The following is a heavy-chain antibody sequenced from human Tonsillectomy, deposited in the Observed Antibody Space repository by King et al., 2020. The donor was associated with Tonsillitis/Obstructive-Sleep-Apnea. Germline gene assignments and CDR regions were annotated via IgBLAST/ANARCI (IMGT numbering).Heavy chain of an antibody. CDR3: ARYRDIVVVVAATVIN. CDR1: GGSISSSSYY. V-gene: IGHV4-39*01. J-gene: IGHJ4*02. CDR2: IYYSGST. Sequence: QLQLQESGPGLVKPSETLSLTCTVSGGSISSSSYYWGWIRQPPGKGLEWIGSIYYSGSTYYNPSLKSRVTISVDTSKNQFSLKLSSVTAADTAVYYCARYRDIVVVVAATVINWGQGTLVTVSS. D-gene: IGHD2-15*01.